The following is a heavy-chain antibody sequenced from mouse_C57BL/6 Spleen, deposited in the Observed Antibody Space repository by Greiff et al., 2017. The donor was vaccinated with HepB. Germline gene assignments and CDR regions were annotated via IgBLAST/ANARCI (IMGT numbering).Heavy chain of an antibody. CDR3: ASGGSYSTYYYAMDY. V-gene: IGHV1-69*01. CDR1: GYTFTSYW. D-gene: IGHD2-5*01. Sequence: QVQLQQPGAELVMPGASVKLSCKASGYTFTSYWMHWVKQRPGQGLEWIGEIDPSDSYTNYNQKFKGKSTLTVEKSSSTAYMQLSSLTSEDSAVYYCASGGSYSTYYYAMDYWGQGTSVTVSS. CDR2: IDPSDSYT. J-gene: IGHJ4*01.